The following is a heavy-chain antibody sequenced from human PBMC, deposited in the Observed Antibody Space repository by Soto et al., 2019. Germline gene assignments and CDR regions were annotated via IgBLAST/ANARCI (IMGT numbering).Heavy chain of an antibody. J-gene: IGHJ4*02. CDR3: ARGQEVTYFDY. V-gene: IGHV5-51*01. D-gene: IGHD2-21*02. Sequence: GESLKISCKGSGYNFSSYWIGWVRQTPGKGLEWMAIVYPGDSDIRYSPSFQGQVTISADKSISTAYLQWSSLKASDTAMYYCARGQEVTYFDYWGQGTLVTVSS. CDR2: VYPGDSDI. CDR1: GYNFSSYW.